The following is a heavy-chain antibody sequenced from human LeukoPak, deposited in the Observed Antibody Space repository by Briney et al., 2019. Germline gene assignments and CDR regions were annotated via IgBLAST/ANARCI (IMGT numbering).Heavy chain of an antibody. J-gene: IGHJ4*02. CDR3: ASQPPQWLGSGRDY. CDR1: GFTVSSNY. CDR2: IYSGGST. Sequence: GGSLRLSCAASGFTVSSNYMSWVRQAPGKGLEWVSVIYSGGSTYYADSVKGRFTISRDNSKNTLYLQMNSLRAEDTAVYYCASQPPQWLGSGRDYWGQGTLVTVSS. V-gene: IGHV3-53*01. D-gene: IGHD6-19*01.